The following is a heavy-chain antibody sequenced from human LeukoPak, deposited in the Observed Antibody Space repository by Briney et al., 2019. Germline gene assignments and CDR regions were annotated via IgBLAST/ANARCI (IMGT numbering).Heavy chain of an antibody. CDR1: GYTFTGYY. D-gene: IGHD3-22*01. V-gene: IGHV1-2*06. CDR2: INPNSGDT. CDR3: ARDPNYYDSPELDY. Sequence: ASVKVSCKASGYTFTGYYIHWVRQAPGQGLEWMGRINPNSGDTNYAQKLQGRVTMTTDTSTSTAYMELRSLRSDDTAVYYCARDPNYYDSPELDYWGQGTLVTVSS. J-gene: IGHJ4*02.